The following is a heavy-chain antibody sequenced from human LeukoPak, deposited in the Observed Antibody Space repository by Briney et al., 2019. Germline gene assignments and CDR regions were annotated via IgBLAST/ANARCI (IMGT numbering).Heavy chain of an antibody. J-gene: IGHJ4*02. Sequence: SETLSLTCTVSGGSISSSNWWIWVRPPPGKGLQWIGEIHHGGATNYNPSLKGRVTMSVDKSKNQFSLNLSSVTAADTAVYYCARVEARYYYDSSGYYLDYWGQGTLVTVSS. D-gene: IGHD3-22*01. CDR1: GGSISSSNW. CDR3: ARVEARYYYDSSGYYLDY. V-gene: IGHV4-4*02. CDR2: IHHGGAT.